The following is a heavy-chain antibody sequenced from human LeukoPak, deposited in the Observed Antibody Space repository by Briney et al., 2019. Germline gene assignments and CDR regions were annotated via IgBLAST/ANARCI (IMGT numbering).Heavy chain of an antibody. J-gene: IGHJ4*02. V-gene: IGHV4-4*07. CDR2: IYTSGST. Sequence: SETLSLTCTVSGVSISSYYWSWIRQPAGKGLEWIGRIYTSGSTNYNPSLKSRVTMSVDTSKNQFSLKLSSVTAADTAVYYCARWYCSNINCYYDFWGQGTLVTVSS. CDR1: GVSISSYY. D-gene: IGHD2-2*01. CDR3: ARWYCSNINCYYDF.